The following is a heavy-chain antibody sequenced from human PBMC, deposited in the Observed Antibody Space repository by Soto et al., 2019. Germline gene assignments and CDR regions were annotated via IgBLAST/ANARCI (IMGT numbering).Heavy chain of an antibody. D-gene: IGHD1-26*01. J-gene: IGHJ4*02. CDR3: ARDGVGATTFFGFLDY. V-gene: IGHV3-33*08. CDR2: IRYDGSDE. Sequence: QVQLVESGGGVVQPGGSLRLSCAASASIFKGHGMHWVRQAPGKGLEWVAIIRYDGSDEHYGDSVEGRFTIARENSKNMLYLQMNSLRAEDTAVYYCARDGVGATTFFGFLDYWGQGTLVTVSS. CDR1: ASIFKGHG.